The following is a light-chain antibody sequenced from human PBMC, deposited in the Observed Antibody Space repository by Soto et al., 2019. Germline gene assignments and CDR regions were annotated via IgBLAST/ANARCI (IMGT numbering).Light chain of an antibody. CDR1: QSISSW. CDR2: DAS. CDR3: QQYNSYSFT. Sequence: DIPMTQSPSTLSASVGDRVTITCRASQSISSWLAWYQQKPGKAPKLLIYDASSLESGVPSRFSGSGSGTELTLTISSLQPDDFATYYCQQYNSYSFTFGPGTKVDIK. V-gene: IGKV1-5*01. J-gene: IGKJ3*01.